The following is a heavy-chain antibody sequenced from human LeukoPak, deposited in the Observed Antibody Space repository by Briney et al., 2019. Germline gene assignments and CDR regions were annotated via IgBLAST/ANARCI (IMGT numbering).Heavy chain of an antibody. Sequence: ASVKVSCKTSGYTFTGYNMHWVRQAPGQGLEWLGRITLNSGATGYAQKFQGRVTMTRDTSISTVYMELSRLRSDDTAVYYCATDKGYRNYFDYWSQGTLVTVSS. D-gene: IGHD5-12*01. V-gene: IGHV1-2*06. CDR2: ITLNSGAT. J-gene: IGHJ4*02. CDR3: ATDKGYRNYFDY. CDR1: GYTFTGYN.